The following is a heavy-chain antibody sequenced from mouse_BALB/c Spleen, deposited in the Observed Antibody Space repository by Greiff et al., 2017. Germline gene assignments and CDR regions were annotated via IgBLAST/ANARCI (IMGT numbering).Heavy chain of an antibody. CDR2: ISSGSSTI. CDR1: GFTFSSFG. J-gene: IGHJ4*01. D-gene: IGHD4-1*02. V-gene: IGHV5-17*02. Sequence: DVMLVESGGGLVQPGGSRKLSCAASGFTFSSFGMHWVRQAPEKGLEWVAYISSGSSTIYYADTVKGRFTISRDNPKNTLFLQMTSLRSEDTAMYYCASTGAGAMDYWGQGTSVTVSS. CDR3: ASTGAGAMDY.